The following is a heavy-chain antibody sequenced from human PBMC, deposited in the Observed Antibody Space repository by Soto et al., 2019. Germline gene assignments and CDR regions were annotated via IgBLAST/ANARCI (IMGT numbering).Heavy chain of an antibody. CDR3: ARDRGSGSYFGGTYGMDV. Sequence: GGSLRLSCAASGFTFSSYGMHWVRQAPGKGLEWVAVISYDGSNKYYADSVKGRFTISRDNSKNTLSLQMNSLRAEDTAVYYCARDRGSGSYFGGTYGMDVWGQGTTVTVSS. D-gene: IGHD3-10*01. V-gene: IGHV3-30*03. CDR1: GFTFSSYG. CDR2: ISYDGSNK. J-gene: IGHJ6*02.